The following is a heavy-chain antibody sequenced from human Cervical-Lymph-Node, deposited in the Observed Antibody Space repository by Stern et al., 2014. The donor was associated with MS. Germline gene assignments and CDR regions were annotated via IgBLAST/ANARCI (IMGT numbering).Heavy chain of an antibody. CDR2: ITPFFKSA. D-gene: IGHD1-1*01. Sequence: QLVQSGGEVKKPGSSVKVSCKASGDTFTDYAISWVRQAPGQGPEWMGCITPFFKSADYAQKFQGRLTITADKSRSTAYMELSSLTSDDTAVYYCAREVGSLAMDVWGQGTTVIVSS. CDR1: GDTFTDYA. V-gene: IGHV1-69*06. J-gene: IGHJ6*01. CDR3: AREVGSLAMDV.